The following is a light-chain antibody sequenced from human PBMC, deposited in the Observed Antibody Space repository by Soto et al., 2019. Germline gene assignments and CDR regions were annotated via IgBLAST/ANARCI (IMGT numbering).Light chain of an antibody. CDR2: SNN. V-gene: IGLV1-47*02. CDR1: SSNIGSNY. J-gene: IGLJ1*01. Sequence: QSVLTQPPSASGTPGQRVTISCSGSSSNIGSNYVYWYQQLPGTAPKLLIYSNNQRPSGVPDRFSGSKSGTSASLAISGLRSEDEAVYYCAAWDDSMSGAVFGTGTKVTVL. CDR3: AAWDDSMSGAV.